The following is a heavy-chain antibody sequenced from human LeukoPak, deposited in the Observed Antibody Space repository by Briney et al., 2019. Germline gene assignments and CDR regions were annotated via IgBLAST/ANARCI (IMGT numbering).Heavy chain of an antibody. CDR1: GYTFTSYG. Sequence: ASVKVPCKASGYTFTSYGISWVRQAPGQGLEWMGWISAYNGNTNYAQKLQGRVTMTTDTSTSTAYMELRSLRSDDTAVYYCARVYDILTGYYYPDYWGQGTLVTVSS. CDR2: ISAYNGNT. V-gene: IGHV1-18*01. D-gene: IGHD3-9*01. CDR3: ARVYDILTGYYYPDY. J-gene: IGHJ4*02.